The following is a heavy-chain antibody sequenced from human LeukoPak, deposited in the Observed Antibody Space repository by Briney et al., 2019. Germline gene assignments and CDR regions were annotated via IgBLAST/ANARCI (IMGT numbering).Heavy chain of an antibody. D-gene: IGHD3-16*01. CDR2: IKQDGSEK. J-gene: IGHJ4*02. CDR3: ARDGFGTGSN. CDR1: GLTFSNYW. Sequence: GGSLRLSCAASGLTFSNYWMDWVRQAPGKGLEWVANIKQDGSEKNYVDSVKGRFIISRDNAKNSLYLQMNTLRADDTAVYYCARDGFGTGSNWGQGTLVIVSS. V-gene: IGHV3-7*03.